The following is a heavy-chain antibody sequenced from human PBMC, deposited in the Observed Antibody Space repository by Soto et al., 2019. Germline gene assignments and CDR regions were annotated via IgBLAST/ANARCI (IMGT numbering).Heavy chain of an antibody. J-gene: IGHJ4*02. CDR1: GGSINTGGYY. D-gene: IGHD4-17*01. Sequence: PSETLSLTCTVSGGSINTGGYYWTWIRQHPGKGLEWIGYIHYSGSTYYNPSLRSRVTISQDTSKNQFSLNLNSVTAADTAVFYCARSTVTPYFDYWGQGILVTVSS. V-gene: IGHV4-31*03. CDR2: IHYSGST. CDR3: ARSTVTPYFDY.